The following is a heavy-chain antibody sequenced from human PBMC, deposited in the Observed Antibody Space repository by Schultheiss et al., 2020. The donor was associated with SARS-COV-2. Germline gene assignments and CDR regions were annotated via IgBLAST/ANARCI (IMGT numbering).Heavy chain of an antibody. J-gene: IGHJ6*02. Sequence: GGSLRLSCAASGFTFSNAWMNWVRQAPGKGLEWVGRIKSKTDGGTTDYAAPVKGRFTISRDDSKNTLYLQMNSLKTEDTAVYYCTTCADYYYYGMDVWGQGTTVTVSS. CDR3: TTCADYYYYGMDV. CDR1: GFTFSNAW. CDR2: IKSKTDGGTT. V-gene: IGHV3-15*07.